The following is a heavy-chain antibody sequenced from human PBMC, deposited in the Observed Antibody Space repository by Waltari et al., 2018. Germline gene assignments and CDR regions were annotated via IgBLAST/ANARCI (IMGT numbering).Heavy chain of an antibody. Sequence: QVQLVQSGAEVKKPGASVKVSCKASGDTFTGYYLHWVRQAHGQGLEWMGWINPNSGGTNYAQKFQGRVTMTRDTSISTAYMELSRLRSDDTAVYYCARDLLSLRSSSWYSICYWGQGTLVTVSS. V-gene: IGHV1-2*02. D-gene: IGHD6-13*01. CDR1: GDTFTGYY. CDR2: INPNSGGT. J-gene: IGHJ4*02. CDR3: ARDLLSLRSSSWYSICY.